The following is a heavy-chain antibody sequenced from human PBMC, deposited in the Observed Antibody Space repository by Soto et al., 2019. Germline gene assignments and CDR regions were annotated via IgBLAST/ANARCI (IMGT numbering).Heavy chain of an antibody. CDR2: IDPSDSYT. Sequence: GESLKISCKGSGYSFTSYWISWVRQMPGKGLEWMGRIDPSDSYTNYSPSFQGHVTISADKSISTAYLQWSSLKASDTAMYYCARHGQHQLAPNYYYYYGMDVWGQGTTVTVSS. J-gene: IGHJ6*02. V-gene: IGHV5-10-1*01. CDR1: GYSFTSYW. CDR3: ARHGQHQLAPNYYYYYGMDV. D-gene: IGHD6-13*01.